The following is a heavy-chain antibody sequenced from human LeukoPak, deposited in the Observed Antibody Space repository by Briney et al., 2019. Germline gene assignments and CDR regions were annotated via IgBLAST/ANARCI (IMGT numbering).Heavy chain of an antibody. CDR2: MSYDGFSK. D-gene: IGHD5-18*01. CDR3: AKTKGYSYGYYFDY. V-gene: IGHV3-30*18. Sequence: GGSLRLSCAASGFTFSSYAMHWVRQSLGKGLEWVAVMSYDGFSKYHADSVKGRFTISRDNSKNTLYLQMNSLRAEDTAVYYCAKTKGYSYGYYFDYWGQGTLVTVSS. CDR1: GFTFSSYA. J-gene: IGHJ4*02.